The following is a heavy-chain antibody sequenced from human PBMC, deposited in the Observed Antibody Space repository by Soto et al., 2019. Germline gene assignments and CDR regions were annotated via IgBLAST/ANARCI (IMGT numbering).Heavy chain of an antibody. Sequence: SETLSLTCSVSGGSISRYFWSWIRQPPGKGLEWIGYIFYSGNTNYNPSLKSRVTMTVDTSKNQVSLKLSPVTAADTAVYYCARRGSAYEWYCFDYWGRGTLVTVSS. V-gene: IGHV4-59*12. CDR3: ARRGSAYEWYCFDY. J-gene: IGHJ4*02. D-gene: IGHD5-12*01. CDR2: IFYSGNT. CDR1: GGSISRYF.